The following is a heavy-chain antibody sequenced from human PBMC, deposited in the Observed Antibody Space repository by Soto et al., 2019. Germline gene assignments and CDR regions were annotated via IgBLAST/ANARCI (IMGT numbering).Heavy chain of an antibody. CDR1: GGSISSSNW. CDR3: ARAPQYYYVWSGYYVYNWFDP. Sequence: KPSETLSLTCAVSGGSISSSNWWSWVRQPPGKGLEWIGEIYHSGSTNYNPSLKSRVTITVDKSKNQFSLKLRSVTAADTAVYYCARAPQYYYVWSGYYVYNWFDPWGQGTLVTVSS. CDR2: IYHSGST. J-gene: IGHJ5*02. V-gene: IGHV4-4*02. D-gene: IGHD3-3*01.